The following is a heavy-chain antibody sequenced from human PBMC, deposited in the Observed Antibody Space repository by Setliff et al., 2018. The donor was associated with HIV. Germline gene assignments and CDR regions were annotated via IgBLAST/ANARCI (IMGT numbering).Heavy chain of an antibody. CDR2: INHSGST. J-gene: IGHJ4*02. Sequence: SETLSLTCAVYGGSFSGSYWNWIRQPPGKGLEWIGEINHSGSTKYNPSLKSRVTISVDTSKNQLSLKLSSVTAADTAVYYCARLKLSGVIDYWGQGTLVTVSS. CDR1: GGSFSGSY. D-gene: IGHD2-8*01. CDR3: ARLKLSGVIDY. V-gene: IGHV4-34*01.